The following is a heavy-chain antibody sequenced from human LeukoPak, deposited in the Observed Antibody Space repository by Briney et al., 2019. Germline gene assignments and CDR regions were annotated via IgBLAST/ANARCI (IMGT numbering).Heavy chain of an antibody. CDR1: GFTFSSYE. Sequence: PGGSLRLSCAASGFTFSSYEMNWVRQAPGKGLEWVSYISSSSRTVHYADSVKGRFTISRDNAKNSLYLQMNSLRDEDTAVYYCARARDGSYDYWGQGTLVTVSS. CDR2: ISSSSRTV. CDR3: ARARDGSYDY. J-gene: IGHJ4*02. D-gene: IGHD1-26*01. V-gene: IGHV3-48*02.